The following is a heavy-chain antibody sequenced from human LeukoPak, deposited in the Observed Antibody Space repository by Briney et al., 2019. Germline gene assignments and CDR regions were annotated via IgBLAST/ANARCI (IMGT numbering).Heavy chain of an antibody. V-gene: IGHV4-59*01. Sequence: SETLSLTCTVSGGSISSYYWTWIRQPRGKGLEWIGYIYYGGSTNYNPSLKSRVTISVDTSKNQFSLKLTSVTAADTAVYYCARGVNSGYFDYCGQGTLVTVSS. CDR1: GGSISSYY. D-gene: IGHD1-26*01. J-gene: IGHJ4*02. CDR2: IYYGGST. CDR3: ARGVNSGYFDY.